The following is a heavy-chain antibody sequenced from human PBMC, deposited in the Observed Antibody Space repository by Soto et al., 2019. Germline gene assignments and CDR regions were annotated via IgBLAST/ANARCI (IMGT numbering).Heavy chain of an antibody. CDR3: ARDNGVGP. V-gene: IGHV4-30-4*01. CDR1: GGSISSGDYY. D-gene: IGHD2-8*01. Sequence: QVQLQESGPGLVKPSQTLSLNCTVSGGSISSGDYYWSWIRQPPGKGLEWIGYIYDSGSTYYNSSLKSRVNITLDPSKNQFSLKLTSVTAADTAVYYCARDNGVGPWGQGTLVTVSS. J-gene: IGHJ5*02. CDR2: IYDSGST.